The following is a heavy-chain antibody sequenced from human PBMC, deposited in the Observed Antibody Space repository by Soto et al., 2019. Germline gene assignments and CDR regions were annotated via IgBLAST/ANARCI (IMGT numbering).Heavy chain of an antibody. Sequence: ASVKVSFKASGYTFTSYGISWLRQAPGQGLEWMGWISAYNGNTNYAQKLQGRVTMTTDTSTSTAYMELRSLRSDDTAVYYCARDSHSYDFWSGYYIHFDYWGQGTLVTVSS. CDR3: ARDSHSYDFWSGYYIHFDY. CDR2: ISAYNGNT. D-gene: IGHD3-3*01. CDR1: GYTFTSYG. V-gene: IGHV1-18*04. J-gene: IGHJ4*02.